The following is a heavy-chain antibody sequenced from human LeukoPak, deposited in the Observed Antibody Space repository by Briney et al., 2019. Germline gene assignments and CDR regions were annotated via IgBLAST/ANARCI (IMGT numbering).Heavy chain of an antibody. J-gene: IGHJ4*02. CDR1: GFTFSSYE. V-gene: IGHV3-48*03. CDR2: IGSSGSTI. CDR3: AREEQQLADY. Sequence: PGGSLRLSCAASGFTFSSYEMNWVRQAPGKGLEWVSYIGSSGSTIYYADSVKARFTISRDNAKNSLYLQMNSLRAEDTAVYYCAREEQQLADYWGQGTLVTVSS. D-gene: IGHD6-13*01.